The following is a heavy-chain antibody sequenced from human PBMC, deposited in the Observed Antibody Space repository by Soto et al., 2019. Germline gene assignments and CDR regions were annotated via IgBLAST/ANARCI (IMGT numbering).Heavy chain of an antibody. D-gene: IGHD2-21*02. CDR2: ITGSGLTI. J-gene: IGHJ4*02. CDR3: AKDDVSGDGLWLVSD. CDR1: GFSFSKYA. V-gene: IGHV3-23*01. Sequence: VQLLESGGGLVQPGGSLRLSCAASGFSFSKYAMIWVRQAPGKGQEWVSGITGSGLTIEYSASVKGRFTISRDNSKNTVYLQMNSLTADDTAIYYCAKDDVSGDGLWLVSDWGQGTPVTVS.